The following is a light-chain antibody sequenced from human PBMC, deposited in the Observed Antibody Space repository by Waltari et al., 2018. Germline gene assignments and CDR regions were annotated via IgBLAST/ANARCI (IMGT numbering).Light chain of an antibody. CDR1: SSDIGRNT. Sequence: QSVLTQPPSASGTPGQEVTISCSGSSSDIGRNTVNWHQHLPGTAPTLLIYMNKARPSGVPDRVSGSKAGTSASLTITGLQSEDEADYYCAAWDDTLRHYVFGSGTKVTVL. V-gene: IGLV1-44*01. CDR3: AAWDDTLRHYV. J-gene: IGLJ1*01. CDR2: MNK.